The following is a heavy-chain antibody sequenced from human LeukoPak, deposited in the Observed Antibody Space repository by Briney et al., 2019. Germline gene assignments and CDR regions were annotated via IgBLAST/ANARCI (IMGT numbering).Heavy chain of an antibody. J-gene: IGHJ6*03. V-gene: IGHV4-59*01. CDR3: AREIVTSYYYYMDV. CDR1: GGSISSYY. CDR2: IYYSGST. Sequence: SETLSLTCTVSGGSISSYYWSWIRQPPGKGLEWIGYIYYSGSTNYNPSLKSRVTISVDTSKNQFSLKLSSVTAADTAVYYCAREIVTSYYYYMDVWGKGTTVTVSS. D-gene: IGHD1-1*01.